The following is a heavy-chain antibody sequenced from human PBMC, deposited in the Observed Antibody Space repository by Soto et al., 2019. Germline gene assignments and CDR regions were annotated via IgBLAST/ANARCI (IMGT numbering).Heavy chain of an antibody. CDR2: ITNDGSAT. D-gene: IGHD6-25*01. Sequence: GGSLRLSCAASGFTFRSFWMHCVRQAPGKGLMWVSRITNDGSATDYADSVRGRFTISRDNAENMLYLQLNNLRADDTAVYYCARDAAPGYFDLWGRGTLVTVSS. CDR3: ARDAAPGYFDL. CDR1: GFTFRSFW. J-gene: IGHJ2*01. V-gene: IGHV3-74*01.